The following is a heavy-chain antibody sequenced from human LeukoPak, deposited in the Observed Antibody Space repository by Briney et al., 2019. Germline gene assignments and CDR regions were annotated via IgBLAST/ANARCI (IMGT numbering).Heavy chain of an antibody. CDR2: IYYSGST. CDR1: GASVSDYY. CDR3: ARIYYDFEFDF. V-gene: IGHV4-38-2*02. Sequence: SETLSLTCNVSGASVSDYYWSWIRQPPGKGLEWIGSIYYSGSTYYNPSLKSRVTISVDTSKNHFSLKLSSVTAADTAIYYCARIYYDFEFDFWGQGTLVTVSS. D-gene: IGHD3-3*01. J-gene: IGHJ4*02.